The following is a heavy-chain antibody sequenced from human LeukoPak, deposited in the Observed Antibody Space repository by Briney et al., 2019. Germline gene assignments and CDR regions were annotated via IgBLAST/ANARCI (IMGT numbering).Heavy chain of an antibody. D-gene: IGHD6-13*01. Sequence: TSETLSLTCTVSGGSISSGGYYWSWIRQHPGKGLEWIGYIYYSGSTYYNPSLKSRVTISVDTSKNQFSLKLSSVTAADTAEYYCAREVAADPAHWFDPWGQGTLVTVSS. V-gene: IGHV4-31*03. CDR2: IYYSGST. J-gene: IGHJ5*02. CDR1: GGSISSGGYY. CDR3: AREVAADPAHWFDP.